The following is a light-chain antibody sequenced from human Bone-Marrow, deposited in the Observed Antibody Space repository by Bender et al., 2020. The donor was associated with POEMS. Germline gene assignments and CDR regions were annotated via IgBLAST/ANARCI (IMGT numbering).Light chain of an antibody. V-gene: IGLV2-14*01. CDR2: EGS. Sequence: QSALTQPPSASGSPGQSVTISCTGTGRDVGYYNYVSWYQHHPGKAPKLIIYEGSKRPSGVSSRFSGSKSGDTASLTISGLQAEDEADYYCSSYTSTSTRIFGGGTKVTVL. CDR1: GRDVGYYNY. CDR3: SSYTSTSTRI. J-gene: IGLJ2*01.